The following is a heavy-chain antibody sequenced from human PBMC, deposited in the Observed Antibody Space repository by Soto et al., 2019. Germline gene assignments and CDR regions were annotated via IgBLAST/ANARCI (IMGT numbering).Heavy chain of an antibody. Sequence: KTSETLSLTCAVYGGSFSGYYWSWIRQPPGKGLEWIGEINHSGSTNYNPSLKSRVTISVDTSKNQFSLKLSSVTAADTAVYYCARDDIVVVPAAIGETYYYYGMDVWGQGTTVTVSS. D-gene: IGHD2-2*01. CDR1: GGSFSGYY. CDR3: ARDDIVVVPAAIGETYYYYGMDV. CDR2: INHSGST. V-gene: IGHV4-34*01. J-gene: IGHJ6*02.